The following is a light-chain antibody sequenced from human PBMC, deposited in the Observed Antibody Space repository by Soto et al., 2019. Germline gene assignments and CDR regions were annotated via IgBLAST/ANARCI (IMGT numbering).Light chain of an antibody. J-gene: IGKJ2*01. V-gene: IGKV3-15*01. CDR3: QQYGDWPPET. CDR1: QSVSRN. Sequence: EVVLTQSPATLSVSPGDRATLSCRASQSVSRNLAWYQQKPGQAPRLLIYGASTRATGVPARFSVSGSATEFTLSISSLHSKNVAVYYCQQYGDWPPETFGQGTKLEI. CDR2: GAS.